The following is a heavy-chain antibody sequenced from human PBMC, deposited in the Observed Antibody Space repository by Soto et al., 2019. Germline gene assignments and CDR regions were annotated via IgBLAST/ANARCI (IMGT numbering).Heavy chain of an antibody. CDR3: TRGRCRSESYCCFDY. V-gene: IGHV3-7*01. J-gene: IGHJ4*02. Sequence: VHLVESGGGLVRPGGSLKLSCAASGFTCSGYCMTWFLQAPGKGLEWVATINQDGRETYYVDSLKGRFTISRDNAENSVFLQMNSLRAEDTAVYYCTRGRCRSESYCCFDYWGQGSLVTVSS. D-gene: IGHD1-26*01. CDR1: GFTCSGYC. CDR2: INQDGRET.